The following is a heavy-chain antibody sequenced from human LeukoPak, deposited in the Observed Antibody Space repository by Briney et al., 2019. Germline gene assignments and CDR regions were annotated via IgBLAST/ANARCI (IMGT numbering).Heavy chain of an antibody. D-gene: IGHD6-13*01. J-gene: IGHJ4*02. CDR1: GYTFTGYY. V-gene: IGHV7-4-1*02. CDR3: ARGWALFDY. Sequence: ASVKVSCKASGYTFTGYYIHWVRQAPGQGLEWMGWINTNTGNPTYAQGFTGRFVFSLDTSVSTAYLQISSLKAEDTAVYYCARGWALFDYWGQGTLVTVSS. CDR2: INTNTGNP.